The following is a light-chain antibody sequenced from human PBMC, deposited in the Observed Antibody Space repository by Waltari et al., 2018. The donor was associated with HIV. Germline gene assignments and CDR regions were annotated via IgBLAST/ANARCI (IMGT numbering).Light chain of an antibody. V-gene: IGKV1-33*01. CDR1: QDISNY. Sequence: DIQMTQSPSSLSASVGDRVTIPCQASQDISNYLNWYQQKPGKAPKLLIYDASNLETGVPSRFSGSGSGTDFTFTIISLQPEDIATYYCQQYDNLPYTFGQGTKLEIK. J-gene: IGKJ2*01. CDR3: QQYDNLPYT. CDR2: DAS.